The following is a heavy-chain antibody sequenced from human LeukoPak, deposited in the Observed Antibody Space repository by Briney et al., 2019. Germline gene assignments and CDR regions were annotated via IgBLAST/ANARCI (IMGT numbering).Heavy chain of an antibody. Sequence: SETLSLTCTVSGGSISSSSYYWGWIRQPPGKGLEWIGSIYYSGSTYYNPSLKSRVTISVDTSKNQFSLKLSSVTAADTAVYYCARGRCSYGYCVDPLNWFDPWGQGTLVTVSS. CDR3: ARGRCSYGYCVDPLNWFDP. V-gene: IGHV4-39*07. CDR2: IYYSGST. J-gene: IGHJ5*02. D-gene: IGHD5-18*01. CDR1: GGSISSSSYY.